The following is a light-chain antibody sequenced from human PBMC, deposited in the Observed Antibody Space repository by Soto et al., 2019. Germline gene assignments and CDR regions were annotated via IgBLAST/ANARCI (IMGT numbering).Light chain of an antibody. Sequence: VLTQSPAPLSLSPGERASLSCRASQSVTNYLAWYQQKPGQAPRLIIYDASNRATGIPARFSGRGSGTDVNLNISRLEAEDGAVDSCQKYGNSQITVGKGTQVEIK. CDR2: DAS. J-gene: IGKJ5*01. CDR1: QSVTNY. CDR3: QKYGNSQIT. V-gene: IGKV3-11*01.